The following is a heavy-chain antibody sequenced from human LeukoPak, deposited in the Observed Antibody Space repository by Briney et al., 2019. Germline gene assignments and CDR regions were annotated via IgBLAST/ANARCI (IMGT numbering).Heavy chain of an antibody. J-gene: IGHJ4*02. CDR2: ISGNGGDI. V-gene: IGHV3-11*01. Sequence: GGSLRLSCAASGFSFGGHYMSWVRQAPGKGPEWISYISGNGGDISYADSMKGRFTTYRDNAKNSLHLQMNSLRVEDTAVYHCVRHAGRAGGQWGQGTLIAVSS. CDR3: VRHAGRAGGQ. CDR1: GFSFGGHY. D-gene: IGHD3-10*01.